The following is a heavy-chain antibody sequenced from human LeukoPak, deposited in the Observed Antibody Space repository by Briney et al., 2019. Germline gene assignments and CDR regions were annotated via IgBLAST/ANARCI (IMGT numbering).Heavy chain of an antibody. D-gene: IGHD5-18*01. CDR3: ASGGLWIQLWNRYYFDY. CDR2: INHSGST. V-gene: IGHV4-34*01. Sequence: SETLSLTCAVYGGSFSGYYWSWIRQPPGKGLEWIGEINHSGSTNYNSSLKSRVTISVDTSKNQFSLKLSSVTAADTAVYYCASGGLWIQLWNRYYFDYWGQGTLVTVSS. CDR1: GGSFSGYY. J-gene: IGHJ4*02.